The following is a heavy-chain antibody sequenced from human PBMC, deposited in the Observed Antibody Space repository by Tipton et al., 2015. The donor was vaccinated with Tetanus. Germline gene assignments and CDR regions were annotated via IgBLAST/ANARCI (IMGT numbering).Heavy chain of an antibody. D-gene: IGHD5-24*01. Sequence: PGLVKPSQTLSLTCSVSGDSISSGGHYWGWIRQHPGKGLEWIEEISHSGSSSYSPSLKSRVTISVDTSKNQFSLRLGSVAAADTAVYYCARGGRDAYNNPLGAFDVWGRGTTVIVSS. V-gene: IGHV4-31*03. CDR2: ISHSGSS. CDR3: ARGGRDAYNNPLGAFDV. J-gene: IGHJ3*01. CDR1: GDSISSGGHY.